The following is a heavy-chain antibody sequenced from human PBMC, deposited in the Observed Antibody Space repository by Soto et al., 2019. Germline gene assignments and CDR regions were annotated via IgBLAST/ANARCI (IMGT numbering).Heavy chain of an antibody. CDR2: ISYDGSNK. Sequence: QVQLVESGGGVVQPGRSLRLSCAASGFTFSSYAMHWVRQAPGKGLEWVAVISYDGSNKYYADSVKGRFTISRDKSENTLYLQINSLRTEDTAGQYCVRDGNHYGSSGPGVDYWGQGTLVTVSS. CDR3: VRDGNHYGSSGPGVDY. J-gene: IGHJ4*02. CDR1: GFTFSSYA. D-gene: IGHD3-22*01. V-gene: IGHV3-30-3*01.